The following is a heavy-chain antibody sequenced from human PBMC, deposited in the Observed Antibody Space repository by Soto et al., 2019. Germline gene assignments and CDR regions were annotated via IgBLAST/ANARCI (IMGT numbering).Heavy chain of an antibody. CDR3: AKGYGSTLGATFFDS. Sequence: SETLSLTCAVYGGSFSGYYWSWIRQPPGKGLEWIGEINHSGSTNYNPSLKSRVTISVDTSKNQFSLKLSSVTAADTAVYYCAKGYGSTLGATFFDSWGQGTLVTVSS. V-gene: IGHV4-34*01. CDR2: INHSGST. D-gene: IGHD1-26*01. J-gene: IGHJ4*02. CDR1: GGSFSGYY.